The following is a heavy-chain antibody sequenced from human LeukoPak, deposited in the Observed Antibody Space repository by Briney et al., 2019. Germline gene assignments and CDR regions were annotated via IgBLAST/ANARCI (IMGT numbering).Heavy chain of an antibody. Sequence: RPSETLSLTRTVSGGSISSGDYYWSWIRQPPGKGLEWIGYMYYSGSTYYNPSLKSRVTISVDTSKNQFSLKLSSVTAADTAVYYCARPYYYDSRIDPWGQGTLVTVSS. J-gene: IGHJ5*02. CDR3: ARPYYYDSRIDP. V-gene: IGHV4-30-4*01. D-gene: IGHD3-22*01. CDR1: GGSISSGDYY. CDR2: MYYSGST.